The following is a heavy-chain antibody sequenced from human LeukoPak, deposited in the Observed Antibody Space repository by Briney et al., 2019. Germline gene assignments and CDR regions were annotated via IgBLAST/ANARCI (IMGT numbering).Heavy chain of an antibody. CDR3: ARSSIAARPSDAFDI. CDR1: GGSISSYY. D-gene: IGHD6-6*01. V-gene: IGHV4-59*01. Sequence: PSETLSLTCTVSGGSISSYYWSWIRQPPEKGLEWIGYIYYSGSTNYTPSLKSRVTISVDTSKNQFSLKLSSVTAADTAVYYCARSSIAARPSDAFDIWGQGTMVTVSS. J-gene: IGHJ3*02. CDR2: IYYSGST.